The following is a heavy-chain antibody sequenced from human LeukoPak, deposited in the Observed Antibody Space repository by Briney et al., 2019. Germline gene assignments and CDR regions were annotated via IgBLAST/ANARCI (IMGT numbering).Heavy chain of an antibody. CDR3: ARVGGRANDFDY. CDR1: GFTFSSYA. Sequence: GRSLRLSCPASGFTFSSYAMRWVRQAPGKGLEWVAVISYDGSNKYYADSVKGRFTTSRDNSKNTLYLQMNSLRAEDTAVYYCARVGGRANDFDYWGQGTLVTVSS. V-gene: IGHV3-30-3*01. J-gene: IGHJ4*02. CDR2: ISYDGSNK.